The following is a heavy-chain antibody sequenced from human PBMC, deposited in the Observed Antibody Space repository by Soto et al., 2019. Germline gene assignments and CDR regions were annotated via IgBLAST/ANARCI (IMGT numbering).Heavy chain of an antibody. CDR3: AREAGYCSRTSCYRRAFDT. CDR2: INTDGGSS. CDR1: GFTFSGHW. J-gene: IGHJ3*02. D-gene: IGHD2-2*01. V-gene: IGHV3-74*03. Sequence: EVQLVESGGDLVQPGGSLRLSCAASGFTFSGHWMHWVRQVPGKGLEWVSRINTDGGSSAYADSVKGRFTISRDNAKNTLYLQMTGLRAVDTAVYYCAREAGYCSRTSCYRRAFDTWGQGTTVTVSS.